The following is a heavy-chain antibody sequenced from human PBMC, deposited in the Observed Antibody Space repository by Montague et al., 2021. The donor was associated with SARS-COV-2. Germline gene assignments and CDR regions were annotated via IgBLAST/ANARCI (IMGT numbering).Heavy chain of an antibody. Sequence: SETLSLTCTVSGGSIDSFYWSWIRRPPGKGLEWIGCIFHSGRTXXXPSXXXRVSMSVDTSKNQVSLRLGSLTAADTAVYYCARGGYYDNTGYYSDYYYNMDVWGQGTTVTVSS. J-gene: IGHJ6*02. CDR2: IFHSGRT. D-gene: IGHD3-22*01. CDR1: GGSIDSFY. CDR3: ARGGYYDNTGYYSDYYYNMDV. V-gene: IGHV4-59*01.